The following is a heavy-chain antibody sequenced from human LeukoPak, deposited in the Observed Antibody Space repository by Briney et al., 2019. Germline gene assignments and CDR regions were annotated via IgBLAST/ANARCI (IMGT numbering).Heavy chain of an antibody. CDR1: GYTFTSYY. Sequence: ASVKVSCKASGYTFTSYYMHWVRQAPGQGLEWMGIINPSGGSTGYAQKFQGRVTMTRDMSTSTVYMELSSLRSEDTAVYYCARTASDYAWYFDLWGRGTLVTVSS. D-gene: IGHD4-17*01. V-gene: IGHV1-46*01. J-gene: IGHJ2*01. CDR3: ARTASDYAWYFDL. CDR2: INPSGGST.